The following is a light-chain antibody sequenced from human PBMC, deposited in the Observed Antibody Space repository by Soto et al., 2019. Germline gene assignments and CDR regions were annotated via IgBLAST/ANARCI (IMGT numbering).Light chain of an antibody. CDR1: SSNVGSYNL. V-gene: IGLV2-23*02. CDR3: CSYAGSYTYV. CDR2: EVS. Sequence: QSALTQPASVSGSPGQSITISCTGTSSNVGSYNLVSWYQQHPGKAPKLMIYEVSKRPSGVSNRFSGSKSGNTASLTISGLQAEDEADYHCCSYAGSYTYVFGPGTKVPS. J-gene: IGLJ1*01.